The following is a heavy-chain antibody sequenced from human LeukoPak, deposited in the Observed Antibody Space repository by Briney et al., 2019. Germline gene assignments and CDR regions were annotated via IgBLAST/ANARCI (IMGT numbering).Heavy chain of an antibody. CDR2: ISGSGGST. D-gene: IGHD3-10*01. J-gene: IGHJ4*02. V-gene: IGHV3-23*01. CDR3: APRDGSGPFDY. Sequence: PGGSLRLSCAASGFTFSSYAMSWVRQAPGKGLEWVSAISGSGGSTYYADSVKGRFTISRNNSKNTLYLQMNSRRAEDTAVYYCAPRDGSGPFDYWGQGTLVTVSS. CDR1: GFTFSSYA.